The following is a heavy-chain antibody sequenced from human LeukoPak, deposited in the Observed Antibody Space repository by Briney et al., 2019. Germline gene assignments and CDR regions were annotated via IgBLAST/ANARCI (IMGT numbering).Heavy chain of an antibody. V-gene: IGHV1-18*01. Sequence: ASVKVSCKASGYTFTSYGISWVRQAPGQGLEWMGWISAYNGNTNYAQKLQGGVTMTTDTSTSTAYMELRSLRSDDTAVYYCARDLIRFLEWSPNWFDPWGQGTLVTVSS. J-gene: IGHJ5*02. D-gene: IGHD3-3*01. CDR1: GYTFTSYG. CDR2: ISAYNGNT. CDR3: ARDLIRFLEWSPNWFDP.